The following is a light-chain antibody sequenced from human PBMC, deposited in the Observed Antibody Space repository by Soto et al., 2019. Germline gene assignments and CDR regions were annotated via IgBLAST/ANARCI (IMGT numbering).Light chain of an antibody. CDR3: SSYTGSSTLL. J-gene: IGLJ2*01. V-gene: IGLV2-14*01. CDR2: EVS. Sequence: QSALTQPASVSXXPGQSITISCTGTSRDVGGYNYVSWYHQHPGKAPKLMIYEVSNRPSGVSNRFSGSKSGKTASLTISGLQAEDEGDYYCSSYTGSSTLLFGGGTKLTVL. CDR1: SRDVGGYNY.